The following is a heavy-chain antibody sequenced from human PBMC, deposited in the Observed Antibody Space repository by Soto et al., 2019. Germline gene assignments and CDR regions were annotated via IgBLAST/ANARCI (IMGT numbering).Heavy chain of an antibody. D-gene: IGHD2-2*01. J-gene: IGHJ5*02. CDR3: ARGYCTTTICDPWFDP. CDR1: GYSFTSYW. Sequence: ESLKISCTGFGYSFTSYWIGWVRQMPGKGLEWMGIIYPGDSDTRYSPSFQGQVTVSADKSITTAYLQWSSLKASDTAMYYCARGYCTTTICDPWFDPWGQGTLVTVSS. V-gene: IGHV5-51*01. CDR2: IYPGDSDT.